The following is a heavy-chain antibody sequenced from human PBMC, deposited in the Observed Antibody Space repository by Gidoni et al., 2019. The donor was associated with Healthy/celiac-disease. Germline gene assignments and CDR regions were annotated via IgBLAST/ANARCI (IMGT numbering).Heavy chain of an antibody. J-gene: IGHJ6*02. CDR3: ARGGIVATIGVYGMDV. Sequence: QVQLQESGPGLVKPSETLSLTCTVSGGSISSYYWSWIRQPPGKGLEWIGYIYYSGSTNYNPSLKSRVTISVDTSKNQFSLKLSSVTAADTAVYYCARGGIVATIGVYGMDVWGQGTTVTVSS. CDR1: GGSISSYY. CDR2: IYYSGST. V-gene: IGHV4-59*01. D-gene: IGHD5-12*01.